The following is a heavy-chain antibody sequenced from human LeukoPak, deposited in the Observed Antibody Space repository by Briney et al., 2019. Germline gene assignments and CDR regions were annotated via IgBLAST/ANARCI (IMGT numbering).Heavy chain of an antibody. CDR2: ISGGAGST. Sequence: PGGSLRLSCAASGFTFSSYAMTWVRQAPGKGLEWVSTISGGAGSTFYADSVKGRFTISRDNSKNTLYLQMNSLRAEDTAVYYCAREQYQLLGFDYWGQGTLVTVSS. CDR1: GFTFSSYA. V-gene: IGHV3-23*01. J-gene: IGHJ4*02. CDR3: AREQYQLLGFDY. D-gene: IGHD2-2*01.